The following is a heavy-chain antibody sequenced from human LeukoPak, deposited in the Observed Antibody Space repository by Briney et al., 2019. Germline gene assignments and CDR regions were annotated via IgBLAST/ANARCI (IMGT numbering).Heavy chain of an antibody. J-gene: IGHJ4*02. CDR3: TRSPAAAGTPYSFDY. Sequence: GGSLRLSCAASGFTFSSYDMHWVRQATGKGLEWVSGIGTAGDTYYPGSVKGRFTISRENAKNSLHLQMNSLRAGDTAVYYCTRSPAAAGTPYSFDYWGQGTQVTVSS. D-gene: IGHD6-13*01. CDR1: GFTFSSYD. V-gene: IGHV3-13*01. CDR2: IGTAGDT.